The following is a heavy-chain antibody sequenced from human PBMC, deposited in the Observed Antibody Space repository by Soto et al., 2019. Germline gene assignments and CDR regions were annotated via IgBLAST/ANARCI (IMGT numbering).Heavy chain of an antibody. CDR3: TSSYYYDSSGYYYFDY. D-gene: IGHD3-22*01. CDR1: GFTFSGSA. V-gene: IGHV3-73*02. J-gene: IGHJ4*02. Sequence: EVQLVESGGGLVQPGGSLKLSCAASGFTFSGSAMHWVRQASGKGLEWVGRIRSKANSYATAYAASVKGRFTISRDDSKNTAYLQMNSLKTEDTVVYYCTSSYYYDSSGYYYFDYWGQGTLVTVSS. CDR2: IRSKANSYAT.